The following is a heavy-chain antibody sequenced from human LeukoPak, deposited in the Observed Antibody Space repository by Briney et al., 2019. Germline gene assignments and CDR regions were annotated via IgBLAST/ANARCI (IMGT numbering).Heavy chain of an antibody. V-gene: IGHV1-69*13. J-gene: IGHJ4*02. CDR1: GGTFSSYA. CDR2: IIPIFGTA. CDR3: ARGPPNWGYDY. D-gene: IGHD7-27*01. Sequence: SVKVSCKASGGTFSSYAISWVRQAPGQGLEWMGGIIPIFGTANYAQKFQGRVTIIADESTSTAYMELSSLRSDDTAVYYCARGPPNWGYDYWGPGTLVTVSS.